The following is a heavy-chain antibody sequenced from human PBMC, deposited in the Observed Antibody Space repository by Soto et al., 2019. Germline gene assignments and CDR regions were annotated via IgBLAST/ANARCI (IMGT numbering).Heavy chain of an antibody. CDR3: ARGFPYYYGSGSPGQTFDY. D-gene: IGHD3-10*01. Sequence: QVQLVQSGAEVKKPGASVKVSCKASGYTFTSYYMHWVRQAPGQGLEWMGIINPSGGSTSYAQKFQGRVTMTRDTSTSTVYMELSILRSEDTAVYYCARGFPYYYGSGSPGQTFDYWGQGTLVTVSS. J-gene: IGHJ4*02. CDR1: GYTFTSYY. V-gene: IGHV1-46*01. CDR2: INPSGGST.